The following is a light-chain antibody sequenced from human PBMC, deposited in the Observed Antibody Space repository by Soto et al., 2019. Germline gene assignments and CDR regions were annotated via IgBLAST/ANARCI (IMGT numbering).Light chain of an antibody. CDR2: DAS. CDR1: QSISTW. J-gene: IGKJ2*01. V-gene: IGKV1-5*01. Sequence: DIQITQSPSTLSASVGDRVTITCRASQSISTWLAWYQQKPGKAPKLLISDASHLESGVPSRFTGSGSGTEFTLTISSLQPDDSATFYCQQYNDYSNFGQGTK. CDR3: QQYNDYSN.